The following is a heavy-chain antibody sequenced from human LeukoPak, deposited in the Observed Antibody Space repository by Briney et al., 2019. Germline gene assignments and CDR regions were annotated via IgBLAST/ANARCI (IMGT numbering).Heavy chain of an antibody. CDR2: IKQDGGEK. CDR1: GFIFSDYW. CDR3: ARGWNYAFRFDN. V-gene: IGHV3-7*01. D-gene: IGHD1-7*01. Sequence: GGSLRLSCAASGFIFSDYWMTWVRQAPGKGLEWVAHIKQDGGEKYFVDSVKGRFTISRDNAKNLVYLQMSSLRAEDTAVYYCARGWNYAFRFDNWGQGTLVTVST. J-gene: IGHJ4*02.